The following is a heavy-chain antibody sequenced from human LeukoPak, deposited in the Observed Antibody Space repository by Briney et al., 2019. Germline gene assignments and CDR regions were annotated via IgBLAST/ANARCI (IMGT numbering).Heavy chain of an antibody. D-gene: IGHD1-26*01. Sequence: SETLSLTCTVSGGSFSSYYWSWIRQPPGKGLEWIGYIYYSESANYNPSLKSRVTISVDTSKNQFSLKLSSVTAADTAVYYCARRGGSPLGAFDIWGQGTMVTVSS. J-gene: IGHJ3*02. V-gene: IGHV4-59*01. CDR1: GGSFSSYY. CDR3: ARRGGSPLGAFDI. CDR2: IYYSESA.